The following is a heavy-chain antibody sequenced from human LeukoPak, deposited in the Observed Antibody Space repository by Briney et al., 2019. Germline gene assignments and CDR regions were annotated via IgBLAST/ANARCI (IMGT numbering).Heavy chain of an antibody. Sequence: GGSLRLSCAASGFTFSSYAMHWVRQAPGKGLEWVAVISYDGSNKYYADSVKGRFTISRDNSKNTLYLQMNSLRAEDTAVYYCAREWRQLVPSLDYWGQGTLVTVSS. CDR2: ISYDGSNK. CDR1: GFTFSSYA. CDR3: AREWRQLVPSLDY. V-gene: IGHV3-30*04. D-gene: IGHD6-13*01. J-gene: IGHJ4*02.